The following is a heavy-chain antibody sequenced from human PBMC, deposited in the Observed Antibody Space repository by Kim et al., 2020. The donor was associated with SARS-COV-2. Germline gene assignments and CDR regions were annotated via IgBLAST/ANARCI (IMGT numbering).Heavy chain of an antibody. CDR2: IVVGSGNT. Sequence: SVKVSCKASGFTFTSSAMQWVRQARGQRLEWIGWIVVGSGNTNYAQKFQERVTITRDMSTSTAYMELSSLRSEDTAVYYCAADRYGDYMYMGWFDPWGQGTLVTVSS. D-gene: IGHD4-17*01. J-gene: IGHJ5*02. V-gene: IGHV1-58*02. CDR3: AADRYGDYMYMGWFDP. CDR1: GFTFTSSA.